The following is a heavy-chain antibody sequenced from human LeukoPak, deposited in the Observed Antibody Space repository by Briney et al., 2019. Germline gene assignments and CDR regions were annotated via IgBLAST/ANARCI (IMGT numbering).Heavy chain of an antibody. Sequence: PGGSLRLSCAASGFTFSSYWMSWAREAPGKGLEWVANIKQDGSEKYYVDSVKGRFTISRDNAKNSLYLQMNSLRAEDTAVYYCARYYYGSGSYYFDYWGQGTLVTVSS. CDR3: ARYYYGSGSYYFDY. V-gene: IGHV3-7*01. CDR2: IKQDGSEK. J-gene: IGHJ4*02. D-gene: IGHD3-10*01. CDR1: GFTFSSYW.